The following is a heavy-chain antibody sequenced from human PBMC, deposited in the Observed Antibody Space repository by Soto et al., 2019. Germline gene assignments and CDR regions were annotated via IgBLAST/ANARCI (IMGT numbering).Heavy chain of an antibody. D-gene: IGHD6-6*01. CDR2: IVPIFGTA. CDR1: GGTFSSYA. V-gene: IGHV1-69*01. CDR3: ASEFVGGGPAPDVSIAAHFDY. Sequence: QVQLVQSGAEVKKPGSSVKVSCKASGGTFSSYAISWVRQAPGQGLEWMGGIVPIFGTANYAQKFQGRVTITADESTSKAYMELSSLSSEATAVYYCASEFVGGGPAPDVSIAAHFDYWGQGPLVTVSS. J-gene: IGHJ4*02.